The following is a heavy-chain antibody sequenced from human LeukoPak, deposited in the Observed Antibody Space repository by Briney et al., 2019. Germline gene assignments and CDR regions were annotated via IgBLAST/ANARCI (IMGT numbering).Heavy chain of an antibody. CDR3: ARDRLNIVVVPAGRNDAFDI. J-gene: IGHJ3*02. D-gene: IGHD2-2*01. V-gene: IGHV1-18*01. Sequence: ASVKVSCKASGYTFTSYGISWVRQAPGQGLEWMGWISAYNGNTNYAQKLQGRVTMTTDTSTSTAYMGLRSLRSDDTAVYYCARDRLNIVVVPAGRNDAFDIWGQGTMVTVSS. CDR2: ISAYNGNT. CDR1: GYTFTSYG.